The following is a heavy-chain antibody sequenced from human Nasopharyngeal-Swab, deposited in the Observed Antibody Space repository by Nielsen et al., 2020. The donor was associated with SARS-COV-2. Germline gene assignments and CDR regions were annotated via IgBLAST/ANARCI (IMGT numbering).Heavy chain of an antibody. V-gene: IGHV4-30-4*01. Sequence: SETLSLTCTVPGGSISSGDYYWSWIRQPPGKGLEWIGNIYYSGSTDYNPSLKSRFTISVDPSKNQFSLKLSSVTAADTSVYYCAREPLRDGMAVWGQGTTVTVSS. CDR2: IYYSGST. CDR1: GGSISSGDYY. CDR3: AREPLRDGMAV. J-gene: IGHJ6*02. D-gene: IGHD2-21*02.